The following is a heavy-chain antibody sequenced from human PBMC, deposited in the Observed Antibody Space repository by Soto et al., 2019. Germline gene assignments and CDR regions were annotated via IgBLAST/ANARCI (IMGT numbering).Heavy chain of an antibody. D-gene: IGHD3-22*01. Sequence: GESLKISCKGSGYSFAGYWITWVREKPGKGLEWMGRIDPSDSQTYYSPSFRGHVTISVPKSITTVFLQWSSLWASDIARYYCARQIYDSDTVPNFQYSFDSWGQGTPVTVSS. CDR1: GYSFAGYW. J-gene: IGHJ4*02. CDR2: IDPSDSQT. V-gene: IGHV5-10-1*01. CDR3: ARQIYDSDTVPNFQYSFDS.